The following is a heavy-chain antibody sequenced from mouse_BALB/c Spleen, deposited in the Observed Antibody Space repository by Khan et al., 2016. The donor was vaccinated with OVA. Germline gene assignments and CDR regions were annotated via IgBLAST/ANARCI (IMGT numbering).Heavy chain of an antibody. D-gene: IGHD1-1*01. Sequence: VQLQQPGPELVKPGASVKISCKASGYSFTGYFMNWVMQSHGKSLEWIGRINPHIGETFYNPKFKGKATLTVDESSSTAHMELRSLSSEDSAVYYCSRIYRSHFDYWGQGTTLTVSS. V-gene: IGHV1-20*02. CDR3: SRIYRSHFDY. CDR1: GYSFTGYF. J-gene: IGHJ2*01. CDR2: INPHIGET.